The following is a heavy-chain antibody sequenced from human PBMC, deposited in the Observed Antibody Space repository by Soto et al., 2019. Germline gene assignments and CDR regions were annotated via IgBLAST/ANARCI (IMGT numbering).Heavy chain of an antibody. CDR1: GDTFTTYD. J-gene: IGHJ4*02. CDR3: ARGRASGSYYLLDY. V-gene: IGHV1-8*01. CDR2: INPNSGNI. D-gene: IGHD3-10*01. Sequence: ASVKVSCKASGDTFTTYDINWVRQATVHGLECMGWINPNSGNIGYAQRFQGKVTMTRETAIRTAYMAVSSLRSDDTAVYYCARGRASGSYYLLDYWGQGTLVTVSS.